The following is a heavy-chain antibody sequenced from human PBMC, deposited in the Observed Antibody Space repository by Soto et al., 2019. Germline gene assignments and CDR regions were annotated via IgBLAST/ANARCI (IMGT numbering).Heavy chain of an antibody. D-gene: IGHD5-18*01. CDR2: IKQDGGEK. Sequence: GSLRLSCAASGFTFSSYWMSWVRQAPGKGLEWVANIKQDGGEKYYVDSVKGRFTISRDNAKNSLYLQMNSLRAEDTAVYYCARLYGYSYGYRPYYYYYYMDVWGKGTTVTVSS. CDR1: GFTFSSYW. V-gene: IGHV3-7*01. J-gene: IGHJ6*03. CDR3: ARLYGYSYGYRPYYYYYYMDV.